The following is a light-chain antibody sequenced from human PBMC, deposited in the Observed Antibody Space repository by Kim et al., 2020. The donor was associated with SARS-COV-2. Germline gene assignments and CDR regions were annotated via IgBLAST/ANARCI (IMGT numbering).Light chain of an antibody. CDR2: GAS. V-gene: IGKV3-15*01. CDR1: QSVGGN. Sequence: VSPGERATLSCRASQSVGGNLAWYQQKPGQTPRLLIYGASTRATGIPARFSGSGSGREFTLTISSLQSEDFAVYYCQQYDNWPITFGQGTRLEIK. CDR3: QQYDNWPIT. J-gene: IGKJ5*01.